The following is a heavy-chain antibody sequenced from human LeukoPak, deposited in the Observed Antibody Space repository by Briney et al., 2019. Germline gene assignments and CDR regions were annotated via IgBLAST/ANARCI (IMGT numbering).Heavy chain of an antibody. J-gene: IGHJ4*02. CDR2: IYYSGNT. V-gene: IGHV4-39*01. Sequence: PSETLSLTCTVSGGSISSGSYYWGWIRQPPGKGLEWIASIYYSGNTYYNPAPKSRVTISVDTSKNQFSLKLNSVTAADTAVYYCATSRSIAVAESYFWGQGTLVTVSS. CDR3: ATSRSIAVAESYF. D-gene: IGHD6-19*01. CDR1: GGSISSGSYY.